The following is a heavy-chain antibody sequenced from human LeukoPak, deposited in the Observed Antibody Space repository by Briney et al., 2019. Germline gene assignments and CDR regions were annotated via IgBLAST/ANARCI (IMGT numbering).Heavy chain of an antibody. Sequence: GGSLRLSCAASGFSFSSYWMHWVRQAPGKGLEWVSRIETDVTTTRHADSVKGRFTISRDNAKNTLYLQMNSLRAEDTAVYYCARDGGLGGSLDYWGQGTLVTVSS. CDR1: GFSFSSYW. CDR2: IETDVTTT. D-gene: IGHD3-16*01. J-gene: IGHJ4*02. V-gene: IGHV3-74*01. CDR3: ARDGGLGGSLDY.